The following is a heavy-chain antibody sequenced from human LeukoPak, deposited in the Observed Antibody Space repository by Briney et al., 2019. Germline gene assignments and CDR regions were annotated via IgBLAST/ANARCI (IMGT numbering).Heavy chain of an antibody. CDR2: IIPILGIA. Sequence: SVKVSCKASGGTFSSYAISWVRQAPGQGLEWMGRIIPILGIANYAQKFQGGVTITADKSTSTAYMELSSLRSEDTAVYYCARDPSVDCSSTSCYYYGMDVWGQGTTVTVSS. D-gene: IGHD2-2*01. J-gene: IGHJ6*02. CDR3: ARDPSVDCSSTSCYYYGMDV. V-gene: IGHV1-69*04. CDR1: GGTFSSYA.